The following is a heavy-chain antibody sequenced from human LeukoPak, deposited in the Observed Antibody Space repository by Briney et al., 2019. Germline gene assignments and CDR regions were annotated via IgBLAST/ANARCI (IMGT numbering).Heavy chain of an antibody. CDR1: GYSFTSYW. D-gene: IGHD1-1*01. Sequence: ESLKISCNGSGYSFTSYWIGWVRQMPGKGLEWIGIIYPGDSDTRYSPSSQGQVTISADKSIRTAYLQWSSLKASDTAMYYCARHPHTGAFDIWGQGTMVTVSS. J-gene: IGHJ3*02. CDR3: ARHPHTGAFDI. CDR2: IYPGDSDT. V-gene: IGHV5-51*01.